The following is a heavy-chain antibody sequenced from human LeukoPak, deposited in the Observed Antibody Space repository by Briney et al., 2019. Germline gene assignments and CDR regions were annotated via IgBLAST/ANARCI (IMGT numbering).Heavy chain of an antibody. CDR1: GYTFTSYG. CDR3: AVVVVAATQFWFDP. J-gene: IGHJ5*02. V-gene: IGHV1-18*01. Sequence: ASVTVSCKASGYTFTSYGISWVRQAPGQGLEWMGWISAYNGNTNYAQKLQGRVTMTTDTSTSTAYMELRSLRSDDTAVYYCAVVVVAATQFWFDPWGQGTLVTVSS. D-gene: IGHD2-15*01. CDR2: ISAYNGNT.